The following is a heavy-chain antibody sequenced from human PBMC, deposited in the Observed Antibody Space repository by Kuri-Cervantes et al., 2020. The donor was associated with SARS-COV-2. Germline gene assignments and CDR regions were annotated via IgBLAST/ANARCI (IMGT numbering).Heavy chain of an antibody. CDR3: ARGGIGSWYSPTLDY. Sequence: GGSLRLSCAASGFTFSSYAMHWVRQAPGKGLEYVSAISSNGGSTYYANSVKGRFTISRDNSKNTLYLQMNSLRAEDTAVYYCARGGIGSWYSPTLDYWGQGTSVTVSS. D-gene: IGHD2-15*01. V-gene: IGHV3-64*01. J-gene: IGHJ4*02. CDR1: GFTFSSYA. CDR2: ISSNGGST.